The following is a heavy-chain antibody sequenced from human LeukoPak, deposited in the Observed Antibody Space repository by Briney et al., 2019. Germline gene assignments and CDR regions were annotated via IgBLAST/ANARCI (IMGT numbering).Heavy chain of an antibody. V-gene: IGHV4-34*01. CDR3: ARGLSYGYGYLDY. CDR2: INHSGST. Sequence: SETLSLTCAVYGGSFSGYYWSWIRQPPGKGLEWIGEINHSGSTNYNPSLKSRVTISVDTSKNQFSLKLSSVTAADTAVYYCARGLSYGYGYLDYWGQGTLVTVSS. CDR1: GGSFSGYY. J-gene: IGHJ4*02. D-gene: IGHD5-18*01.